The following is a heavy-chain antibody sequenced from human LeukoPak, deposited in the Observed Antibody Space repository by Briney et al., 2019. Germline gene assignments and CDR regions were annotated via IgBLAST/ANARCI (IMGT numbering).Heavy chain of an antibody. CDR3: ARGGGRYSSY. J-gene: IGHJ4*02. CDR1: GFTFSRYS. D-gene: IGHD6-19*01. Sequence: GGSLRLSCAASGFTFSRYSMNWVRQAPGKGLEWVSSINSSSSYIYYADSVKGRFTISRDNAKNSLYLQMNSLRAEDTAVYYCARGGGRYSSYWGQGTLVTVSS. CDR2: INSSSSYI. V-gene: IGHV3-21*01.